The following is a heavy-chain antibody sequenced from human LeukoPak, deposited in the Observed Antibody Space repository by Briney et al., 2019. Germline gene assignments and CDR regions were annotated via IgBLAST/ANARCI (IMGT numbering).Heavy chain of an antibody. CDR3: ARGGPRYYGSGSYYNASPFDY. V-gene: IGHV4-34*01. CDR2: INHSGST. CDR1: GGSFSGYD. Sequence: SSETLSLTCAVYGGSFSGYDWSWIRQPPGKGLEWIGEINHSGSTNYNPSLKSRVTISVDTSKNQFSLKLSSVTAADTAVYYCARGGPRYYGSGSYYNASPFDYWGQGTLVTVSS. D-gene: IGHD3-10*01. J-gene: IGHJ4*02.